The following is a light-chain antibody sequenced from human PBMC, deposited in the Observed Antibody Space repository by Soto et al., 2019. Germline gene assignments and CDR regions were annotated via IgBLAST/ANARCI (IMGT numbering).Light chain of an antibody. CDR1: QSVTSSR. CDR2: GAS. J-gene: IGKJ1*01. CDR3: QQYGTSHES. V-gene: IGKV3-20*01. Sequence: EIVLTQSPGTLSLSPGERATLSCRTSQSVTSSRLAWYQQKPGQAPRLLIYGASSRATGNTDRFSGSGSGTGLTLTISRLEPEDFAVYYCQQYGTSHESFGQGTKVEIK.